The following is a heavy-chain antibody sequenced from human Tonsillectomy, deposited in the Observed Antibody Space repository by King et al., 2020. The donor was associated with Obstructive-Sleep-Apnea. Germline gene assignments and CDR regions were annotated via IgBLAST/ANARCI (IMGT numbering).Heavy chain of an antibody. V-gene: IGHV3-30*04. D-gene: IGHD2-15*01. Sequence: HVQLVESGGGVVQPGRSLRLSCAASGFTFSSYAMHWVRQAPGKGLEWVAVISYDGSNKYYADSVKGRFTISRDNSKNTLYLQMNSLRAEDTAVYYCARDKDASWYFDLWGRGALVTVSS. CDR1: GFTFSSYA. CDR2: ISYDGSNK. J-gene: IGHJ2*01. CDR3: ARDKDASWYFDL.